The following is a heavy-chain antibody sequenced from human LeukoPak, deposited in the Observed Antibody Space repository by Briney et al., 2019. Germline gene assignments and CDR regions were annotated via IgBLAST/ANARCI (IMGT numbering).Heavy chain of an antibody. CDR2: IYGSGST. Sequence: SETLSLTCTVSGGSISSDGYYWSWIRQHPGKGLEWIGYIYGSGSTDYNPSLKSRVTISVDTSKNQFSLRLNSVTAADTAVYYCARREGAEYFQHWGQGTLVTVSS. J-gene: IGHJ1*01. D-gene: IGHD1-26*01. V-gene: IGHV4-31*03. CDR1: GGSISSDGYY. CDR3: ARREGAEYFQH.